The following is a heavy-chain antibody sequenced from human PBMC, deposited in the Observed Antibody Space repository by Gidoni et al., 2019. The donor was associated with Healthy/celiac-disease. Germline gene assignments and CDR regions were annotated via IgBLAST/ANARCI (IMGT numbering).Heavy chain of an antibody. D-gene: IGHD2-2*01. Sequence: EVQLVQSGAEVKKPGESLKISCKGSGYSFTSYWIGWVRQMPGKGLEWMGIIYPGDSDTRYSPSFQGQVTISADKSISTAYLQWSSLKASDTAMYYCAREGVVPAALNGYYGMDVWGQGTTVTVSS. V-gene: IGHV5-51*01. J-gene: IGHJ6*02. CDR1: GYSFTSYW. CDR3: AREGVVPAALNGYYGMDV. CDR2: IYPGDSDT.